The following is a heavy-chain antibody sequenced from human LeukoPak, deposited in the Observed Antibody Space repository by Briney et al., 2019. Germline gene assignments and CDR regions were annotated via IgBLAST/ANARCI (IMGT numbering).Heavy chain of an antibody. V-gene: IGHV1-8*03. CDR1: GYTFTSYD. Sequence: GASVKVSCKGSGYTFTSYDINWVRQAAGQGLEWMVWMNPHSGNTVYAQKFLGRITLTRNTSTSVAYMELTSLKSEDRAVYYCARGRRDVFDIWGQGTTVTVS. CDR3: ARGRRDVFDI. CDR2: MNPHSGNT. J-gene: IGHJ3*02.